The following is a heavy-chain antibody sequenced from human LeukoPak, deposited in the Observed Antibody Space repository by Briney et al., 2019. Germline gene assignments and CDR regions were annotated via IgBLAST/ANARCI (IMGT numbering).Heavy chain of an antibody. CDR2: IIPIFGTA. CDR1: GGTFSSYA. CDR3: ARDYYDSSGYHAYYYYMDV. J-gene: IGHJ6*03. Sequence: GASVKVSCKASGGTFSSYAISWVRQAPGDGLEWMGGIIPIFGTANYAQKFQGRVTITADESTSTAYMELSSLRSEDTAVYYCARDYYDSSGYHAYYYYMDVWGKGTTVTISS. V-gene: IGHV1-69*13. D-gene: IGHD3-22*01.